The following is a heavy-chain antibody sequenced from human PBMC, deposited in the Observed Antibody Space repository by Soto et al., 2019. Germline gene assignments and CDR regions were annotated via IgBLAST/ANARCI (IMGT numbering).Heavy chain of an antibody. J-gene: IGHJ6*02. D-gene: IGHD3-22*01. CDR3: AGPSSDVPGYDYGMDV. CDR1: GGTFSSYA. CDR2: IIPIFGTA. V-gene: IGHV1-69*12. Sequence: QVQLVQSGAEVKKPGSSVKVSCKASGGTFSSYAISWVRQAPGQGLEWMGGIIPIFGTADYAQKFQGRVTITADESTSTAYMELSSLKYEDTAVYYCAGPSSDVPGYDYGMDVWGQGTTVTVSS.